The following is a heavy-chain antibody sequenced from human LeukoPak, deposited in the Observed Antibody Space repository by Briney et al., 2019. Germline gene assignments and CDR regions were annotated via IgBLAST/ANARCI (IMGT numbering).Heavy chain of an antibody. D-gene: IGHD6-19*01. V-gene: IGHV4-4*07. J-gene: IGHJ4*02. CDR1: GGSISSYY. CDR3: ARDSSGWSRNYGFDY. CDR2: IYTSGST. Sequence: SETLSLTCTVSGGSISSYYCSWIRQPAGNGLEWIGRIYTSGSTNYNPSLKSRVTMSVDTSKNQFSLKLSSVTAADTAVYYCARDSSGWSRNYGFDYWGQGTLVTVSS.